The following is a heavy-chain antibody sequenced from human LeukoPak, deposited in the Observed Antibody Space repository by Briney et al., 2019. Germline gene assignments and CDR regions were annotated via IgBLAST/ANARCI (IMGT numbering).Heavy chain of an antibody. J-gene: IGHJ6*03. CDR2: ISGSGGST. V-gene: IGHV3-23*01. D-gene: IGHD3-10*01. Sequence: GGSLRLSCAASGFTFSSYAMNWVRQAPGKGLEWVSAISGSGGSTYYADSVKGRFTISRDNSKNTLYLQMNSLRAEDTAVYYCAREKGSYYYYYMDVWGKGTTVTVSS. CDR3: AREKGSYYYYYMDV. CDR1: GFTFSSYA.